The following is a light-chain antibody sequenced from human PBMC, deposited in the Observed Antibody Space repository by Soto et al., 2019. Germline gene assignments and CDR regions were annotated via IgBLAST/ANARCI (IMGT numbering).Light chain of an antibody. CDR3: ATWDDSLNGRGV. V-gene: IGLV1-44*01. Sequence: QSVLTQPPSASGTPGQRVTISRSGSSSTIGSNTVNWYQQFPGTAPRLLIYGNNQRPSGVPDRFSGSKSGTSASLAISGLQSEDEADYYCATWDDSLNGRGVFGGGTKLTVL. CDR2: GNN. CDR1: SSTIGSNT. J-gene: IGLJ2*01.